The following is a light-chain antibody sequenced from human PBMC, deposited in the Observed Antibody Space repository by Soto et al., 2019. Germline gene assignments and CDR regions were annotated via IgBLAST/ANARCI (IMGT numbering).Light chain of an antibody. CDR3: QQRSNWPLT. V-gene: IGKV3-11*01. Sequence: EIVLTQSPATLSLSPGEGATLSCRASQSVSYYLAWYQQTPGQAPRLLIYDASNRATGIPARFSGSGSGTDFTLTISRLEPEYFAVYYCQQRSNWPLTFGGGTKVEIK. CDR2: DAS. CDR1: QSVSYY. J-gene: IGKJ4*01.